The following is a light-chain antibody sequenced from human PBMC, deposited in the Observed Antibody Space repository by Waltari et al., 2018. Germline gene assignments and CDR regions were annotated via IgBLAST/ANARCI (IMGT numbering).Light chain of an antibody. CDR1: QGISSY. V-gene: IGKV1-8*01. CDR3: QQYYSYPRT. CDR2: AAS. J-gene: IGKJ1*01. Sequence: AIRVTQSPSSLSASTGDRVTITCRASQGISSYLAWYQQKPGKAPKLLIYAASTLQSGVPSRVSGRGSGTDFTLTISCLQSDDFATYYCQQYYSYPRTFGQGTKVEIK.